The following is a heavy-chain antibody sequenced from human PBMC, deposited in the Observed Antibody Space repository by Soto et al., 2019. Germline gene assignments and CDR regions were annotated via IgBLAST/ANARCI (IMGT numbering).Heavy chain of an antibody. Sequence: QVHLVESWGGVVQPGRSLRLSCAASGFTFSNNGMHWVRQAPGKGLEWMGVISYEGSEKYYAGSVKGRFTISRDNSKNTLYLQMDTLRAEDTAIYYCVKDKGAAAGFDYWGQGILVTVSS. J-gene: IGHJ4*02. CDR1: GFTFSNNG. D-gene: IGHD6-13*01. CDR3: VKDKGAAAGFDY. CDR2: ISYEGSEK. V-gene: IGHV3-30*18.